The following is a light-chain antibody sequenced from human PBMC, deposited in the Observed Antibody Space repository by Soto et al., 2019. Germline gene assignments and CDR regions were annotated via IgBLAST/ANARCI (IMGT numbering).Light chain of an antibody. J-gene: IGKJ1*01. CDR3: QHYGSSRT. CDR2: GAS. Sequence: EIVLTQSPGTLSLSPGERATLSCRASQSVSSSDLAWYQQKSGQAPRLLIYGASSRATGIPDRFSGSGSGTDFTLIISRLEPEDFAVYYCQHYGSSRTFGQGTKVEIK. V-gene: IGKV3-20*01. CDR1: QSVSSSD.